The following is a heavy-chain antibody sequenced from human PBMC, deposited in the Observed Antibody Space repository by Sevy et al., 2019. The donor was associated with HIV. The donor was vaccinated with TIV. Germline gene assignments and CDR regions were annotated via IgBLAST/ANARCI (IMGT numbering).Heavy chain of an antibody. V-gene: IGHV3-23*01. CDR3: AKAREVRGVIIFYFDY. J-gene: IGHJ4*02. Sequence: GGSLRLSCAASGFTFSSYAMSWVRQAPGKGLEWVSAISGSGGSTYYADSVKGRFTISRDNSKNTLYLQMNSLRAEDTAVCYCAKAREVRGVIIFYFDYWGQGTLVTVSS. D-gene: IGHD3-10*01. CDR2: ISGSGGST. CDR1: GFTFSSYA.